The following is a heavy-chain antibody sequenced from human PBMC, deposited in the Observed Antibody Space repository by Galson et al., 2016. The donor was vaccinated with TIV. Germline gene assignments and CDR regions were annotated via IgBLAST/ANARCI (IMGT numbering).Heavy chain of an antibody. D-gene: IGHD1-7*01. CDR3: AREQNYALDV. CDR2: ISRSGGNS. V-gene: IGHV3-48*02. J-gene: IGHJ6*02. Sequence: SLRLSCAASGFIFSDYAMNWARQTPGKGLEWISYISRSGGNSFYAESVKGRFTVSRDSIDKSVFLQMNSLRDEDTAVYFCAREQNYALDVWGPGTMVTVSS. CDR1: GFIFSDYA.